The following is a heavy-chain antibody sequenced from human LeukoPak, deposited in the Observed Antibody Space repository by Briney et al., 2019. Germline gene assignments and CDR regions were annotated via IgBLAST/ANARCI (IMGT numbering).Heavy chain of an antibody. D-gene: IGHD3-22*01. J-gene: IGHJ4*02. CDR1: GFTFSSYA. V-gene: IGHV3-30-3*01. CDR3: ARGPDYSSGYYD. Sequence: GGSLRLSCAASGFTFSSYAMHWVRQALGKGLEWVAVISYDGSNKYYADSVKGRFTISRDNSKNTLYLQMNSLRAEDTAVYYCARGPDYSSGYYDWGQGTLVTVSS. CDR2: ISYDGSNK.